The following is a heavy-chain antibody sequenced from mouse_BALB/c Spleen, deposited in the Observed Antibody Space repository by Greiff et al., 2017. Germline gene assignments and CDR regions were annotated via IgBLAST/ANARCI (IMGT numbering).Heavy chain of an antibody. CDR3: ARGLIYDGSTEAY. CDR2: IDPYDSET. D-gene: IGHD2-3*01. V-gene: IGHV1-74*01. Sequence: KESCKASGYTFTSYWMNWVKQRPEQGLEWIGRIDPYDSETHYNQKFKDKAILTVDKSSSTAYMQLSSLTSEDSAVYYCARGLIYDGSTEAYWGQGTLVTVSA. J-gene: IGHJ3*01. CDR1: GYTFTSYW.